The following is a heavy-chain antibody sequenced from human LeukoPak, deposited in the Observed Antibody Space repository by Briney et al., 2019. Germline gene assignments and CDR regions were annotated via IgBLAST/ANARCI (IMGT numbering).Heavy chain of an antibody. D-gene: IGHD1-26*01. CDR1: GFTFSSYG. CDR2: ISYDGSNK. CDR3: AKPIVGEPFGAFDI. V-gene: IGHV3-30*18. Sequence: GGSLRLSCAASGFTFSSYGMHWVRQAPGKGLEWVAVISYDGSNKYYADSVKGRFTISRDNSKNTLYLQMNSLRAEDTAVYYCAKPIVGEPFGAFDIWGQGTMVTVSS. J-gene: IGHJ3*02.